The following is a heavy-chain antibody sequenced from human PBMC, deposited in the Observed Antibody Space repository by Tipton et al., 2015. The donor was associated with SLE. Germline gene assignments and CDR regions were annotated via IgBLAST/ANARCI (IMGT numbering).Heavy chain of an antibody. CDR1: GGSISSDGSY. CDR3: ARNVNTTMDV. J-gene: IGHJ6*02. CDR2: FYTSGSGIP. V-gene: IGHV4-61*02. D-gene: IGHD1-14*01. Sequence: TLSLTCVVSGGSISSDGSYWSWVRQPAGQGLEWIGRFYTSGSGIPNYNPSLKSRVTMSVDTAKNHFSLKLTSVTAADTAVYYCARNVNTTMDVWGQGTTVTVS.